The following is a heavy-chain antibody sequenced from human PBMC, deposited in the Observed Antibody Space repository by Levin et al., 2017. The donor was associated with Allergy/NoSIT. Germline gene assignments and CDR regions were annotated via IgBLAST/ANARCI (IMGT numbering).Heavy chain of an antibody. V-gene: IGHV3-7*04. J-gene: IGHJ5*02. CDR3: ARAPPLYASTSRGWFDP. CDR1: GFTFSSYW. CDR2: INYDGSEK. D-gene: IGHD2-8*01. Sequence: GGSLRLSCAASGFTFSSYWMTWVRQAPGKGLEWVANINYDGSEKYYVDSVKGRFSISRDDAKNSLSLQMNSLRAEDTAVYYCARAPPLYASTSRGWFDPWGQGTLVTVSS.